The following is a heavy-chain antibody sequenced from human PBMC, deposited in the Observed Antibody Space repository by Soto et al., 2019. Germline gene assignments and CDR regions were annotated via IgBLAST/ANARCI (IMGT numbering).Heavy chain of an antibody. CDR1: GYTFTSYY. CDR3: ARDPTSYYYDSSGYQSLYYYGMDV. Sequence: GASVKFSCKASGYTFTSYYMHWVRQAPGQGLEWMGIINPSGGSTSYAQKFQGRVTMTRDTSTSTVYMELSSLRSEDTAVYYCARDPTSYYYDSSGYQSLYYYGMDVWGQGTTVTVSS. V-gene: IGHV1-46*01. J-gene: IGHJ6*02. D-gene: IGHD3-22*01. CDR2: INPSGGST.